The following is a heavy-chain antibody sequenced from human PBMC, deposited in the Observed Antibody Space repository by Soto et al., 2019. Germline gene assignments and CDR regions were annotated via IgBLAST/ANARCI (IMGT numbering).Heavy chain of an antibody. CDR2: IYYSGST. Sequence: SETLSLTCTVSGGSIISGDYYWSWIRQPPGKGLEWIGYIYYSGSTYYNPSLKSRVTISVDTSKNQFSLKLSSVTAADTAVYYCARNYGPGYTFDYWGQGTLVTVSS. V-gene: IGHV4-30-4*08. CDR1: GGSIISGDYY. D-gene: IGHD3-10*01. CDR3: ARNYGPGYTFDY. J-gene: IGHJ4*02.